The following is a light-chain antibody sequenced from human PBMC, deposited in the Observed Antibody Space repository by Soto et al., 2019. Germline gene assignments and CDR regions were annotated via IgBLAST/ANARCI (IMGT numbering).Light chain of an antibody. CDR1: SSNIGAGYD. V-gene: IGLV1-40*01. J-gene: IGLJ2*01. CDR3: QSYDSRLSSSVV. CDR2: GNS. Sequence: QSVLTQPPSVSGAPGQRVTISCTGSSSNIGAGYDVHWYQQLPGTAPKLLIYGNSNRPSGVPDRFSGSKSGTSASLAITGLQAEDEAEYDCQSYDSRLSSSVVFGGGTKVTVL.